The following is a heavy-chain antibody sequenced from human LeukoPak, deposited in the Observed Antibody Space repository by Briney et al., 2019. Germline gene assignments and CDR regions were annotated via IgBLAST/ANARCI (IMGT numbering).Heavy chain of an antibody. Sequence: ASVKVSCKASGYTFTSYAMHWVRQAPGQRLEWMGWINAGNGNTKYSQKFQGRVTITRDTSASTAYMELSSLRSEDTAVYYCATDEVAAAGTGYYFDYWGQGTLVTVSS. D-gene: IGHD6-13*01. CDR3: ATDEVAAAGTGYYFDY. V-gene: IGHV1-3*01. CDR2: INAGNGNT. J-gene: IGHJ4*02. CDR1: GYTFTSYA.